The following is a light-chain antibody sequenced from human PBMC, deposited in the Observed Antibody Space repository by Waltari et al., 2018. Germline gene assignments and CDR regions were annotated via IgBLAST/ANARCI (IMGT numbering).Light chain of an antibody. CDR2: DVS. Sequence: QSALTQPVSVSGSPGQSIAISCTGTSSDVGGYDYVFWYQQHPGKVPNLMIYDVSARPSGLSMRFSGSKSGNTASLTISGLQADDEADYYCTSFTSSRTYVFGTGTKVTVL. CDR1: SSDVGGYDY. V-gene: IGLV2-14*03. J-gene: IGLJ1*01. CDR3: TSFTSSRTYV.